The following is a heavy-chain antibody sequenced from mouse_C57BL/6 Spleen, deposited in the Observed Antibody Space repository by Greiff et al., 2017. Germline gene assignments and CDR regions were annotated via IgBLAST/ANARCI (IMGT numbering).Heavy chain of an antibody. V-gene: IGHV1-9*01. CDR3: ARNDGYAEWFAY. D-gene: IGHD2-3*01. Sequence: QVQLQQSGAELMKPGASVKLSCKATGYTFTGYWIEWVKQRPGHGLEWIGEILPGSGSTNYNEKFKGKATFTADTSSNTAYMQLSSLTTEDSAIYYCARNDGYAEWFAYWGQGTLVTVSA. CDR2: ILPGSGST. CDR1: GYTFTGYW. J-gene: IGHJ3*01.